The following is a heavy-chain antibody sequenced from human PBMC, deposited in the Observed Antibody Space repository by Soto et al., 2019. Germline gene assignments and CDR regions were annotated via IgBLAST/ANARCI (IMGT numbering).Heavy chain of an antibody. V-gene: IGHV4-30-4*01. CDR1: GGSISSGDYY. Sequence: SETLSLTCTVSGGSISSGDYYWSWIRQPPGKGLEWIGYIYYSGSTYYNPSLKSRVTISVDTSKNQFSLKLSSVTAADTAVYYCARDKGGDIVGLPAAGGMDVWGQGTTVTVSS. J-gene: IGHJ6*02. D-gene: IGHD2-2*01. CDR2: IYYSGST. CDR3: ARDKGGDIVGLPAAGGMDV.